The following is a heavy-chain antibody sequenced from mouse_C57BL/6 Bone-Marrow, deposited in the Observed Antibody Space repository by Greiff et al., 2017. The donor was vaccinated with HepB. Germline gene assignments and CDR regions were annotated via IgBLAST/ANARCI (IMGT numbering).Heavy chain of an antibody. J-gene: IGHJ2*01. D-gene: IGHD4-1*01. V-gene: IGHV14-3*01. CDR2: IDPANGNT. Sequence: VQLQQPGAELVKPGASVKLSCKASGYTFTSYWMHWVKQRPGRGLEWIGRIDPANGNTKYAPKFQGKATITADTSSNTAYLQLSSLTSEDTAIYYCALLWDVGYWGQGTTLTVSS. CDR3: ALLWDVGY. CDR1: GYTFTSYW.